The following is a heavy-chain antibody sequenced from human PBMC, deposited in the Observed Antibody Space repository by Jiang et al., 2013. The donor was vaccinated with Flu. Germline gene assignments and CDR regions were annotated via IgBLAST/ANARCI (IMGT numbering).Heavy chain of an antibody. CDR1: GYTFTSYA. Sequence: QSGSELKKPGASVKVSCKASGYTFTSYAMNWVRQAPGQGLEWMGWINTNTGNPTYAQGFTGRFVFSLDTSVSTAYLQISSLKAEDTAVYYCARIGGIAAAVPADWFDPWGQGTLVTVSS. D-gene: IGHD6-13*01. CDR3: ARIGGIAAAVPADWFDP. CDR2: INTNTGNP. V-gene: IGHV7-4-1*02. J-gene: IGHJ5*02.